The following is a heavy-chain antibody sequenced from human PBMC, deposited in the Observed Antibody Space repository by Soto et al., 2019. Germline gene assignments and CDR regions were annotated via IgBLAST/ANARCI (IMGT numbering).Heavy chain of an antibody. D-gene: IGHD6-19*01. CDR3: ARHKRDPGYSSGWPLFDY. Sequence: SETLSLTCTVSGGSISSYYWSWIRQPPGKGLEWIGYIYYSGSTNYNPSLKSRVTISVDTSKNQFSLKLSSVTAADTAVYYCARHKRDPGYSSGWPLFDYWGQGTLVTVSS. CDR2: IYYSGST. CDR1: GGSISSYY. V-gene: IGHV4-59*08. J-gene: IGHJ4*02.